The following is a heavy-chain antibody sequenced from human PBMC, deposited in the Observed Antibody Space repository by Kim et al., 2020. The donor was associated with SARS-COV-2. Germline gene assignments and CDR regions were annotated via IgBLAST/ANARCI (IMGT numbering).Heavy chain of an antibody. V-gene: IGHV4-59*08. Sequence: SETLSLTCTVSGGSISSYYWSWIRQPPGKGLEWIGYIYYSGSTNYNPSLKSRVTISVDTSKNQFSLKLSSVTAADTAVYYCARHGGGGGVWFGELPFDYWGQGTLVTVSS. CDR2: IYYSGST. D-gene: IGHD3-10*01. CDR3: ARHGGGGGVWFGELPFDY. J-gene: IGHJ4*02. CDR1: GGSISSYY.